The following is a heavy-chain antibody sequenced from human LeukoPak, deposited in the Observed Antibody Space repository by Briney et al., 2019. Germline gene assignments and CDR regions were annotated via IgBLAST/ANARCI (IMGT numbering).Heavy chain of an antibody. CDR1: GGSISSGGYS. D-gene: IGHD5-18*01. CDR3: ARDSRHTAIVRWFDP. J-gene: IGHJ5*02. CDR2: IYHSGST. V-gene: IGHV4-30-2*01. Sequence: SETLSLTCAVSGGSISSGGYSWSWIRQPPGKGLEWIGYIYHSGSTYYNPSLKSRVTISVDRSKNQFSLKLSSVTAADTGVYYCARDSRHTAIVRWFDPWGQGTLVTVSS.